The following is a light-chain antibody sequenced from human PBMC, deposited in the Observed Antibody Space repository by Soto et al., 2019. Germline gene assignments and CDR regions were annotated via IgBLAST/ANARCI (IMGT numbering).Light chain of an antibody. CDR1: SSNIGAGYD. CDR3: LSYDSSLSASL. J-gene: IGLJ2*01. Sequence: QLVLTQPPSVAGAPGQRVTISCTGSSSNIGAGYDVQWYQQVPGRAPKLLMFGNSNRPSGVPDRFSGSTSGTSASLAITGPQAEDEAVYYCLSYDSSLSASLFGGGTKLTVL. CDR2: GNS. V-gene: IGLV1-40*01.